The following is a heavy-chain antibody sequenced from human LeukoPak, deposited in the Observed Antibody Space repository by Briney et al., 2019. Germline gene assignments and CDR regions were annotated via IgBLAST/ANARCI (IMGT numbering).Heavy chain of an antibody. Sequence: GGSLRLSCTASGFTFRDCSMSWVRQAPGKGLEWVGFIRSKANGGTTEYAAAVKGRFTISRDDSKSIVYLQMNSLKAEDTAVYYCARDPVGITPIDYWGQGTLVTVSS. CDR3: ARDPVGITPIDY. J-gene: IGHJ4*02. V-gene: IGHV3-49*04. CDR1: GFTFRDCS. CDR2: IRSKANGGTT. D-gene: IGHD1-26*01.